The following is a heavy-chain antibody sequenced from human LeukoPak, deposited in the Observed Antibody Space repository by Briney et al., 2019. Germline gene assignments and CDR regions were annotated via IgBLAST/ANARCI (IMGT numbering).Heavy chain of an antibody. J-gene: IGHJ3*02. Sequence: PGRSLRLSCAASGFTFSSYGMHWVRQAPGKGLEWVAVIWYDGSNKYYADSVKGRFTISRDNSKNTLYLQMNSLRAEDTAVYYCAREPEAGYAFDIWGQGTMVTVSS. CDR2: IWYDGSNK. V-gene: IGHV3-33*01. CDR3: AREPEAGYAFDI. D-gene: IGHD2-15*01. CDR1: GFTFSSYG.